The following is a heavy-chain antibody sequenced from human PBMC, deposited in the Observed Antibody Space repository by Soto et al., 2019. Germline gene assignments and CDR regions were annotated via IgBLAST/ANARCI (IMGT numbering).Heavy chain of an antibody. CDR3: ARAMITFGGVIVGAFDI. CDR2: INAGNGNT. Sequence: ASVKVSRKASGYTFTSYAMHWVRQAPGQRLEWMGWINAGNGNTKYSQKFQGRVTITRDTSASTAYMELSSLRSEDTAVYYCARAMITFGGVIVGAFDIWGQGTMVTVSS. V-gene: IGHV1-3*01. CDR1: GYTFTSYA. J-gene: IGHJ3*02. D-gene: IGHD3-16*02.